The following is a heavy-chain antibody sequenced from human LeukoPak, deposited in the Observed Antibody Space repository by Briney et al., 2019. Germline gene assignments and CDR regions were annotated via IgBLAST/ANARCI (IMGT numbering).Heavy chain of an antibody. CDR1: GYTFTSYD. Sequence: ASVTVSCKASGYTFTSYDINWVRQATGQGREGMGWMNPNSGNTGYAQKFQGRVTITRKRAISTAYMEMRRLRSGDTAVYYCARGPNYYDSSGYVSAFDIWGQGTMVTVSS. CDR3: ARGPNYYDSSGYVSAFDI. J-gene: IGHJ3*02. V-gene: IGHV1-8*01. D-gene: IGHD3-22*01. CDR2: MNPNSGNT.